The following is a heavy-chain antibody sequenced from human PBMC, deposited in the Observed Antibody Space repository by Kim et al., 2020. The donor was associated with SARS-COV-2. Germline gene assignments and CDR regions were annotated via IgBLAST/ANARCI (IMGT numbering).Heavy chain of an antibody. CDR3: ARGAGIAAARGMDV. J-gene: IGHJ6*02. CDR1: GGTFSSYA. V-gene: IGHV1-69*13. CDR2: IIPIFGTA. D-gene: IGHD6-13*01. Sequence: SVKVSCKASGGTFSSYAISWVRQAPGQGLEWMGGIIPIFGTANYAQKFQGRVTITADESTSTAYMELSSLRSEDTAVYYCARGAGIAAARGMDVWGQGTTVTVSS.